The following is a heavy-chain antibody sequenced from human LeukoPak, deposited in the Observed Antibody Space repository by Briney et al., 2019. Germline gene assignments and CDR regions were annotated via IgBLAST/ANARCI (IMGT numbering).Heavy chain of an antibody. D-gene: IGHD3-10*01. V-gene: IGHV4-39*01. CDR2: ISHTGTT. J-gene: IGHJ5*02. Sequence: SETLSLTCIVSGDSISSSTYYWAWIRQPPGKGLEWIGSISHTGTTYYKPSLKSQVTISVDASKSQFSLRLNSVTAADTAVYYCARHYGPWGQGTLVTVSS. CDR1: GDSISSSTYY. CDR3: ARHYGP.